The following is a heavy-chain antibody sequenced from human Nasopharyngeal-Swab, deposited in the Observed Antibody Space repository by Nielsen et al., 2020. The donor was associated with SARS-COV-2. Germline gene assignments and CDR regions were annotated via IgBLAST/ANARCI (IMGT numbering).Heavy chain of an antibody. CDR2: ISGSGGST. D-gene: IGHD6-6*01. Sequence: GVLKISCAASGFTFSSYAMSWVRQAPGKGLEWVSAISGSGGSTYYADSVKGRFTISRDNSKNTLYLRMNSLRAEDTAVYYCAKDPGSSSSEGYFDYWGQGTLVTVSS. J-gene: IGHJ4*02. CDR3: AKDPGSSSSEGYFDY. CDR1: GFTFSSYA. V-gene: IGHV3-23*01.